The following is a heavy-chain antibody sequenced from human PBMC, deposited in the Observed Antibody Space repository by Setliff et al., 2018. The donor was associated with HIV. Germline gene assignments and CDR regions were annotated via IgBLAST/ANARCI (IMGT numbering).Heavy chain of an antibody. CDR2: ISYDGSAT. D-gene: IGHD3-3*01. Sequence: PGGSLRLSCVASGFNFNKYAMHWVRQAPGKGLECVGLISYDGSATYYADSVEGRFTISRDQSKNTLYLQMSTLRPEDTAVYYCARVFQSYFFDFWGQGTLVTVSS. V-gene: IGHV3-30*04. CDR3: ARVFQSYFFDF. CDR1: GFNFNKYA. J-gene: IGHJ4*02.